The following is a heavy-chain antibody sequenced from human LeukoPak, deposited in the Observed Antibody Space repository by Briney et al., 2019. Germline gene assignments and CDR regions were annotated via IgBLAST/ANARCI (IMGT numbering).Heavy chain of an antibody. D-gene: IGHD3-10*01. CDR3: ARDRSLSSFGELFI. J-gene: IGHJ4*02. V-gene: IGHV3-30*10. CDR1: GFTFRSYA. Sequence: GGSLRLSCAASGFTFRSYAVHWDRQAPGRGLEWVAVVSYDGSNKYYTDSVRGRFTISRDNSKNTLYLQMNSLRAEDAALYYCARDRSLSSFGELFIWGQGTLVTVSS. CDR2: VSYDGSNK.